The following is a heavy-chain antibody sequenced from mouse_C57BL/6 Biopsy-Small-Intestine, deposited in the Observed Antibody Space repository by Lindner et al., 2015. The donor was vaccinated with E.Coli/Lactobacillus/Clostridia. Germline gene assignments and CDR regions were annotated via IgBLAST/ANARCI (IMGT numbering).Heavy chain of an antibody. CDR2: ILPGIGST. CDR3: ARKRSNYVDYAMDY. CDR1: GYTLTDYW. D-gene: IGHD2-5*01. V-gene: IGHV1-9*01. Sequence: VQLQESGAELMKPGASVKPSCKATGYTLTDYWIEWVKQRPGHGLEWIGEILPGIGSTNYNEKFKGKATFTADTSSNTAYMQLSSLTTEDSAIYYCARKRSNYVDYAMDYWGQGTSVTVSS. J-gene: IGHJ4*01.